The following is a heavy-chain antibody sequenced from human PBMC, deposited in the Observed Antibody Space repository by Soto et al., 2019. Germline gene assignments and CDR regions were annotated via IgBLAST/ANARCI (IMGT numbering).Heavy chain of an antibody. CDR1: GVSISSYY. Sequence: SSETLSLTCTVSGVSISSYYWSWIRQPPGKGLEWIGYIYYSGSTNYNPSLKSRVTISVDTSKNQFSLKLSSVTAADTAVYYCARARGGYIYYWGQGTLVTVSS. V-gene: IGHV4-59*01. D-gene: IGHD2-15*01. CDR3: ARARGGYIYY. J-gene: IGHJ4*02. CDR2: IYYSGST.